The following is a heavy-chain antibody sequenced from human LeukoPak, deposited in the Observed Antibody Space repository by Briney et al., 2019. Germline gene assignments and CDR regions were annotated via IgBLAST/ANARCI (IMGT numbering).Heavy chain of an antibody. Sequence: ASVKVSCKASGYTFTGYYMHWVRQAPGQGLEWMGWINPSSGGTNYAQKFQGRVTMTRDTSIRTAYMELSRLRSDDTAVYYCASSGYCSSTSCYSGFDPWGQGILVTVSS. V-gene: IGHV1-2*02. CDR2: INPSSGGT. CDR1: GYTFTGYY. CDR3: ASSGYCSSTSCYSGFDP. D-gene: IGHD2-2*01. J-gene: IGHJ5*02.